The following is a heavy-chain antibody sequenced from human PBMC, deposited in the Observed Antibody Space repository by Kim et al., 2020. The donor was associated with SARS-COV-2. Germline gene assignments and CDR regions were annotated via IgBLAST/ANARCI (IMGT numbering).Heavy chain of an antibody. D-gene: IGHD3-10*01. V-gene: IGHV3-33*01. Sequence: GGSLRLSCAASGFTFRAYGMHWVRQAPGKGLEWVAVMWNGENKKLYVDSVKGRFTISRDNSKNTVYLQMDSLRAEDTAVYYCARGHPDLSSGEIFYYYGMDVWGQGTTVTVSS. CDR2: MWNGENKK. J-gene: IGHJ6*01. CDR3: ARGHPDLSSGEIFYYYGMDV. CDR1: GFTFRAYG.